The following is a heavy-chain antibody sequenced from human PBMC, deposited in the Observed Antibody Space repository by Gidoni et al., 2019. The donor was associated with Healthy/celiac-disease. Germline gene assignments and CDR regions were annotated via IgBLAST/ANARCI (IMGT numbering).Heavy chain of an antibody. D-gene: IGHD3-9*01. CDR3: TTDDAGDRDYDILTGSSAPKD. Sequence: EVQLVESGGGLVKTGGSLRLSCAASGFTFSNAWMRWVRQAPGKGLEWVGRIKSKTDGGTTDYAAPVKGRFTISRDDSKNTLYLQMNSLKTEDTAVYYCTTDDAGDRDYDILTGSSAPKDWGQGTLVTVSS. CDR2: IKSKTDGGTT. J-gene: IGHJ4*02. V-gene: IGHV3-15*01. CDR1: GFTFSNAW.